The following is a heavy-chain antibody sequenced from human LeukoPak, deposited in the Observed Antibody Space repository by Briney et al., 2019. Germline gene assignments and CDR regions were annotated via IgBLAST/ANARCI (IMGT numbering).Heavy chain of an antibody. CDR2: VSGSGGST. CDR1: GFTFSSYG. J-gene: IGHJ4*02. Sequence: GGSLRLSCAASGFTFSSYGISWVRQAPGKGLEWVSAVSGSGGSTYYADSVKGRFTISRDNSKNTLYLQMNSLRAEDTAVYYCAKADYYGSGSYFADYWGQGTLVTVSS. D-gene: IGHD3-10*01. V-gene: IGHV3-23*01. CDR3: AKADYYGSGSYFADY.